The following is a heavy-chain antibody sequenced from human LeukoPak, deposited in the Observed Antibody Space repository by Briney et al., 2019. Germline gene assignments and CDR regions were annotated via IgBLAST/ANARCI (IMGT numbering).Heavy chain of an antibody. J-gene: IGHJ3*02. CDR2: IKSDGITI. Sequence: GGSLRLSCAASGFTFSNYMMHWVRQAPGKGLVWVSRIKSDGITITYADSVKGRFTISRDNAENTLYLQMNSLRAEDTAVYFCARGNAHAFDIWGQGTMVTVSS. V-gene: IGHV3-74*01. CDR1: GFTFSNYM. CDR3: ARGNAHAFDI. D-gene: IGHD1-1*01.